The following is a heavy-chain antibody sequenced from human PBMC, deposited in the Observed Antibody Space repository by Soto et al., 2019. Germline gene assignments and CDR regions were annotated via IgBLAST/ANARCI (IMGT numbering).Heavy chain of an antibody. CDR1: GFTFDDYA. D-gene: IGHD6-13*01. Sequence: EVQLVESGGGLVQPGRSLRLSCAASGFTFDDYAMHWVRQAPGKGLEWVSGISWNSGSIGYADSVKGRFTISRDNAKNSLYLQMNSLRAEDTALYYCAKGQLAYYYYGMDVWGQGTTVTVSS. CDR2: ISWNSGSI. CDR3: AKGQLAYYYYGMDV. J-gene: IGHJ6*02. V-gene: IGHV3-9*01.